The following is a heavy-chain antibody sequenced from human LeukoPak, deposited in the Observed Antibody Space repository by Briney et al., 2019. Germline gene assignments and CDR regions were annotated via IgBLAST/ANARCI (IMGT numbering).Heavy chain of an antibody. CDR2: INAGNGNT. CDR3: ARGECDFWSGYCFDP. Sequence: ASVKVSCKASGYTFTSYAMHWVRQAPGQRLEWMGWINAGNGNTKYSQKFQGRVTITRDTSASTAYMELSSLRSEDTAVYYCARGECDFWSGYCFDPWGQGTLVTVSS. CDR1: GYTFTSYA. D-gene: IGHD3-3*01. V-gene: IGHV1-3*01. J-gene: IGHJ5*02.